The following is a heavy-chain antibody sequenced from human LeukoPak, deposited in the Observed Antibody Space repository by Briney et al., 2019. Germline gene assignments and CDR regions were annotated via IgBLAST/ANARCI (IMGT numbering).Heavy chain of an antibody. CDR3: ASYYGSGSSQGGYWYFDL. CDR1: GGSISSYY. D-gene: IGHD3-10*01. Sequence: SETLSLTCTVSGGSISSYYWSWIRQPPGKGLEWMGYIYYSGSTNYNPSLKSRVTISVDTSKNQFSLKLSSVTAADTAVYYCASYYGSGSSQGGYWYFDLWGRGTLDTVSS. V-gene: IGHV4-59*08. CDR2: IYYSGST. J-gene: IGHJ2*01.